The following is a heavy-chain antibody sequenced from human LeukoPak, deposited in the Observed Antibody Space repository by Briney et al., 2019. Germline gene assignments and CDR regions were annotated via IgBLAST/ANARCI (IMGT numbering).Heavy chain of an antibody. CDR1: GGSFSGYY. CDR3: ARGAGIAVAGTDGW. Sequence: PSETLSLTCAVYGGSFSGYYWSWIRQPPGKGLEWIGEINHSGSTNYNPSLKSRVTISVDTSKNQFSLKLSSVTAADTAVYYCARGAGIAVAGTDGWWGQGTLVTVSS. D-gene: IGHD6-19*01. CDR2: INHSGST. J-gene: IGHJ4*02. V-gene: IGHV4-34*01.